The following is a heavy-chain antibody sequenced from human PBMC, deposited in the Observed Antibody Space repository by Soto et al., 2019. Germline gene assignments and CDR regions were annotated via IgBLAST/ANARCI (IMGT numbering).Heavy chain of an antibody. CDR3: VRDMDV. J-gene: IGHJ6*02. V-gene: IGHV3-7*03. CDR1: RFTFSRYW. Sequence: PGGSLRLSCTASRFTFSRYWMSWVRQAPGKGLEWVANIKEDGSDKYYVDSVKGRFTISRDNAKNSLYLQMNSLRAEDTAVYYCVRDMDVWGPGTTVTVSS. CDR2: IKEDGSDK.